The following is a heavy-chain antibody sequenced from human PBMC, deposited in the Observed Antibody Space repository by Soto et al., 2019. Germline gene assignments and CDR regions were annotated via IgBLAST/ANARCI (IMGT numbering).Heavy chain of an antibody. CDR1: GFNFNNYG. D-gene: IGHD6-13*01. J-gene: IGHJ6*02. Sequence: GALKPPCSASGFNFNNYGMHRVRPAPGKGLEWVAVIWNDGNGYYYANSVKGRFTISRDNSKNTLFLQMSSLRAEDTAVYYCARRQISPPARGAASARGGMDVWGQGTTVTVSS. CDR3: ARRQISPPARGAASARGGMDV. CDR2: IWNDGNGY. V-gene: IGHV3-33*01.